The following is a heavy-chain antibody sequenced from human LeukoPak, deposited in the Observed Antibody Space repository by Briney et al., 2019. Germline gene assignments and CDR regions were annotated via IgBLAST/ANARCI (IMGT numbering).Heavy chain of an antibody. Sequence: GGSLRLSCVGSGFSFSTHAMHWVRQAPGKGLEWVAVMSYDGRDRYYADSVKGRFTISRDNSKMTLYLQMNSLRTEDTALYYCARNENNGMDVWGHGTTVTVSS. J-gene: IGHJ6*02. V-gene: IGHV3-30*04. CDR1: GFSFSTHA. CDR3: ARNENNGMDV. CDR2: MSYDGRDR.